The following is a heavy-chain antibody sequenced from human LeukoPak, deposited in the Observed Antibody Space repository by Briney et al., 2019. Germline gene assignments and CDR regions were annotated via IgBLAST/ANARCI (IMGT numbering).Heavy chain of an antibody. Sequence: SETLSLTCTVSGGSISSYYWSWIRQPPGKGLEWIGYIYYSGSTNYNPSLKSRVTISVDTSKNQFSLKLSSVTAADTAVYYCARRGGGSFYYYYGMDVWGQGTTVTVSS. CDR2: IYYSGST. D-gene: IGHD2-15*01. V-gene: IGHV4-59*08. CDR1: GGSISSYY. CDR3: ARRGGGSFYYYYGMDV. J-gene: IGHJ6*02.